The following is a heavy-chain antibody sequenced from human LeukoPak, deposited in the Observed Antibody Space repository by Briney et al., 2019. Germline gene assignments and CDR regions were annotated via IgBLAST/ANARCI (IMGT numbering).Heavy chain of an antibody. V-gene: IGHV1-69*04. CDR3: ARSDSAAAVACADY. J-gene: IGHJ4*02. CDR2: IIPILGIA. CDR1: GGTFSSYA. D-gene: IGHD6-13*01. Sequence: SVKVSCKASGGTFSSYAISWVRQAPGQGLEWMGRIIPILGIANYAQKFQGRVTMTTDTSTSTAYMELRSLRSDDTAVYYCARSDSAAAVACADYWGQGTLVTVSS.